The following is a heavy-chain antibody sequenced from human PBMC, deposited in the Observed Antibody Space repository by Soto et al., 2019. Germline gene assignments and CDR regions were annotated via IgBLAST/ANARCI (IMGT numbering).Heavy chain of an antibody. Sequence: QVQLQESGPGLVRPSETLSLTCTVSGDSISSGDYYWSWIRQQPGKGLEWIGYIPHSGTTYYNAPLRGRVAMSVDTSKNQFSLRLNSVAAADTAVYYCARGWIQQKYYLDYWGQGTLVTVSS. CDR1: GDSISSGDYY. CDR3: ARGWIQQKYYLDY. V-gene: IGHV4-31*03. D-gene: IGHD5-18*01. CDR2: IPHSGTT. J-gene: IGHJ4*02.